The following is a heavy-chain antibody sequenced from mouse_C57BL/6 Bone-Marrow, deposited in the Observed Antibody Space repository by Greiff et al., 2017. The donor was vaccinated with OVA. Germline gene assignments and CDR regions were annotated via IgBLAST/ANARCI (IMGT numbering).Heavy chain of an antibody. CDR3: ARGGRRAMDY. CDR2: SYPADSST. D-gene: IGHD3-3*01. Sequence: QVHVKQPGAELVRPGSSVQLSCKASGYTFTSYWMHWVKQRPIHGLEWIGNSYPADSSTHDIQKFKDKATLTVDKSSSTAYMHRSSLSAEDSAVYYCARGGRRAMDYWGQGTSVTVSS. CDR1: GYTFTSYW. V-gene: IGHV1-52*01. J-gene: IGHJ4*01.